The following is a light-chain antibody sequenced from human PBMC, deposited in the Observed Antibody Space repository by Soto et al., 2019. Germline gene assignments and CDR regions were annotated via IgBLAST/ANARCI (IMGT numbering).Light chain of an antibody. J-gene: IGKJ4*01. CDR1: QSVSTN. Sequence: EIVMTQSPATLSVSPGGRATLSCRASQSVSTNLAWYQQKPGQGPRLLIFGASTRAIGIPARFSGSGSGTDFTLTISSLQSEDFAVYYCQHYNELPLTFGGGTKVEIK. CDR2: GAS. CDR3: QHYNELPLT. V-gene: IGKV3-15*01.